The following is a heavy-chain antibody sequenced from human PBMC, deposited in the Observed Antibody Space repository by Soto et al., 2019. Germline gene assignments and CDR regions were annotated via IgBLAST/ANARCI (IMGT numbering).Heavy chain of an antibody. CDR1: GLNFRTSW. D-gene: IGHD2-15*01. Sequence: GESLKISCSVSGLNFRTSWIAWVRQTPGEGLEWMGIIYVGDSDTRYNPSLHGRLTISADESTNTAFLQWNSLQASDTGIYYCVRRSTAARVRYWFDPWGQGTLVTVSS. CDR2: IYVGDSDT. J-gene: IGHJ5*02. CDR3: VRRSTAARVRYWFDP. V-gene: IGHV5-51*01.